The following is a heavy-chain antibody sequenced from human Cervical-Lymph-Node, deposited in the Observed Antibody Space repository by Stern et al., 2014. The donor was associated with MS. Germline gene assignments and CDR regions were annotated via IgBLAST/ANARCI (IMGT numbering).Heavy chain of an antibody. CDR2: INSNGGSTDYPE. J-gene: IGHJ3*02. CDR3: ASDRLDNDAFDI. CDR1: GHTFADYH. V-gene: IGHV1-2*02. D-gene: IGHD3-9*01. Sequence: VQLVESGAEVRKPGASVRVSCKASGHTFADYHINWVRQAPGQGLEWMGWINSNGGSTDYPENYPQKLQGRLTMTWDTSISTAYMELLWLTSDDTAVYYCASDRLDNDAFDIWGQGTMVTVSS.